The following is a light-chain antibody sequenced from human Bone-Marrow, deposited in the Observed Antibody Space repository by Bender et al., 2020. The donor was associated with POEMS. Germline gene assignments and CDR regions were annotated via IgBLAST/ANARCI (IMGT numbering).Light chain of an antibody. CDR3: LLSYTDDRSVV. CDR1: TGTVTSGHY. V-gene: IGLV7-46*01. CDR2: DTY. J-gene: IGLJ2*01. Sequence: QAVITQEPSLTVSPGGTVTLTCGSNTGTVTSGHYPYWFQQKPGQAPKTLIFDTYNKHSWTPARFSGSLLGGKAALTLSGAQPEDEADYYCLLSYTDDRSVVLGGGTKLTVL.